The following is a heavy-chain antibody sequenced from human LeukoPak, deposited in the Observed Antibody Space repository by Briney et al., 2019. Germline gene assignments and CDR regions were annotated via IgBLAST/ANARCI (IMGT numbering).Heavy chain of an antibody. D-gene: IGHD6-13*01. CDR3: ARGWQQLVPGDY. V-gene: IGHV1-2*02. J-gene: IGHJ4*02. CDR1: GYTFTSYY. Sequence: ASVKVSCKASGYTFTSYYMHWVRQAPGQGLEWMGWINPNSGGTNYAQEFQGRVTMTRDTSISTAYMELSRLRSDDTAVYYCARGWQQLVPGDYWGQGTLVTVSS. CDR2: INPNSGGT.